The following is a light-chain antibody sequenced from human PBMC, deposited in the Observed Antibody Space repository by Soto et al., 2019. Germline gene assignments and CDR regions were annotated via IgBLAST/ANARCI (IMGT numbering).Light chain of an antibody. CDR2: GAS. Sequence: IVLTQSPATLSLTPGERATLSCRASQSVSSYLAWYQQKPGQAPRLLIYGASSRATGIPDRFSDSGSGTDFTLTISRLEPEDFAVYYCQQYGSSPYTFGQGTKVDI. V-gene: IGKV3-20*01. CDR3: QQYGSSPYT. J-gene: IGKJ2*01. CDR1: QSVSSY.